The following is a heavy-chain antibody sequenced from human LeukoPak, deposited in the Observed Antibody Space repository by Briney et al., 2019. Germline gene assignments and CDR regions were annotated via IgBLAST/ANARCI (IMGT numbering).Heavy chain of an antibody. CDR1: GFTFTSYS. CDR2: ISGGGGST. J-gene: IGHJ4*02. Sequence: GGSLRLSCAASGFTFTSYSMNWVRQAPGKGLEWVSTISGGGGSTYYADSVKGRFTISRDNPKNMLYLQVNSLRAEDTAVYYCAKGGKWDVTPFDYWGQGTLVTVSS. V-gene: IGHV3-23*01. D-gene: IGHD1-26*01. CDR3: AKGGKWDVTPFDY.